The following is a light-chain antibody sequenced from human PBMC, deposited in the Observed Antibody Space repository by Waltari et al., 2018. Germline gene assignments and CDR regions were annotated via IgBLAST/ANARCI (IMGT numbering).Light chain of an antibody. CDR3: QQYGSSPMT. Sequence: EIVLTQSPGTLSLSPGERATLSCRASQSVSSNYLAWYQHKPGQAPRLLIYGASWRATGIPDRFSGSGSGTDFTLTISRLEPEDFEVYYCQQYGSSPMTFGQGTKVEIK. CDR1: QSVSSNY. V-gene: IGKV3-20*01. CDR2: GAS. J-gene: IGKJ1*01.